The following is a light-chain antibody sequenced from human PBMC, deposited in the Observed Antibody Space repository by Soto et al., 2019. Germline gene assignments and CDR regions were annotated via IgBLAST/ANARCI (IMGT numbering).Light chain of an antibody. V-gene: IGKV3-20*01. CDR1: QSVSSY. CDR2: AAS. J-gene: IGKJ1*01. Sequence: EIVLTQSPATLSLSPGERATLSCRAGQSVSSYLAWYQQKPGQAPRLLIYAASTRATGIPDRFSGSGSGTDFTLTISRLEPEDFAVYYCQQYGSSPKTFGQGAKVDIK. CDR3: QQYGSSPKT.